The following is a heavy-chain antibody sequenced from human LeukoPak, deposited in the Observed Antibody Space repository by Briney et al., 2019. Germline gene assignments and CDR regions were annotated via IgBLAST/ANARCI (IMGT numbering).Heavy chain of an antibody. V-gene: IGHV1-2*02. CDR1: GYTFTGYY. CDR3: ARDQAGYSSGFSSNY. D-gene: IGHD6-19*01. Sequence: ASVKVSCKASGYTFTGYYIHWVRQAPGQGLEWMGWINPNSGGTNFAQNFQGRVTMTRDTSISTAYMELSRLRSDDTAVYYCARDQAGYSSGFSSNYWGQGTLVTVSS. CDR2: INPNSGGT. J-gene: IGHJ4*02.